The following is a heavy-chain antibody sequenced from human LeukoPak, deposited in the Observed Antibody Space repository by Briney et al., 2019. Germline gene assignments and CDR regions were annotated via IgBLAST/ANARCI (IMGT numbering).Heavy chain of an antibody. CDR3: ARGLDGYNV. V-gene: IGHV4-30-2*01. Sequence: SETLSLTCTVSGGSISSGGYYWSWIRQPPGKGLEWIGYIYHSGSTYYNPSLKSRVTISVDRSKNQFSLKLSSVTAADTAVYYCARGLDGYNVWGQGTLVTVSS. J-gene: IGHJ4*02. CDR2: IYHSGST. D-gene: IGHD5-24*01. CDR1: GGSISSGGYY.